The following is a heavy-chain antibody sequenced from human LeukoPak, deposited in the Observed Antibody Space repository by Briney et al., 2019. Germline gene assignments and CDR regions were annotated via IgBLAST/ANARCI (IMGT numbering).Heavy chain of an antibody. Sequence: PGGSLRLSCVASGFTVSSNSMRWVRQAPGKGLEWVSVIHSGGTTYYADSVRGRFTISRDNSKNTLYLQVNSLRAEDTAVYYCAREDSSGYPYFDYWGQGTLVTVSS. CDR3: AREDSSGYPYFDY. J-gene: IGHJ4*02. D-gene: IGHD3-22*01. CDR1: GFTVSSNS. V-gene: IGHV3-66*01. CDR2: IHSGGTT.